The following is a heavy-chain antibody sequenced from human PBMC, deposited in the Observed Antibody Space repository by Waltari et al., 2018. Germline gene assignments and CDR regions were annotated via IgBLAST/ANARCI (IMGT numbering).Heavy chain of an antibody. CDR3: ARVVISSWYYYGMDV. V-gene: IGHV4-59*01. CDR1: GGSISSYY. Sequence: QVQLQESGPGLVKPSETLSLTCTVSGGSISSYYWSWIRQPPGKGLEWIVYIYYSGSTNYNPSLKSRVTISVDTSKNQFSLKLSSVTAADTAVYYCARVVISSWYYYGMDVWGQGTTVTVSS. J-gene: IGHJ6*02. D-gene: IGHD6-13*01. CDR2: IYYSGST.